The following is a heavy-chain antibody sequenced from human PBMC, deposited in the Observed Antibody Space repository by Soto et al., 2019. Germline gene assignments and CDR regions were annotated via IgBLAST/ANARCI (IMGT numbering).Heavy chain of an antibody. V-gene: IGHV1-2*02. J-gene: IGHJ4*02. CDR3: DRGLYSSPAYFFDS. CDR2: INPKSGGT. Sequence: QVQLVQSGAEVRKPGASVKVSCNVTGYTFSGHYLHWVRQAPGQGLEWMGWINPKSGGTNYAQKFQDRVTMTADTSVSAASMELTSLRYDDTAVFYCDRGLYSSPAYFFDSWGQGTLVTVSS. CDR1: GYTFSGHY. D-gene: IGHD6-13*01.